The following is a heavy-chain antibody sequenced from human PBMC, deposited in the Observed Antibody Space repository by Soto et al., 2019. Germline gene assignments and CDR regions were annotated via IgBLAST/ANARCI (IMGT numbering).Heavy chain of an antibody. V-gene: IGHV4-39*01. CDR2: IYYDGST. CDR1: GGSINSNNYY. J-gene: IGHJ4*02. D-gene: IGHD2-15*01. CDR3: AKVVVAAARHTEFDS. Sequence: LSLTCTVSGGSINSNNYYWAWIRQPPGKGLAWIASIYYDGSTYYNPSLKSRVTISIDTSKNQFSLRLRSVTAADTAISYCAKVVVAAARHTEFDSWGRGTLVTVS.